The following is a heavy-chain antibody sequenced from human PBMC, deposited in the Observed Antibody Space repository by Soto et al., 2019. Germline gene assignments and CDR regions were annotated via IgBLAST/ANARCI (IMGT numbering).Heavy chain of an antibody. Sequence: PSETLSLTCTVSRGSISSGTNYWAWIRQPPGKGLEWIANIYYSGSTFYNPSLKSRVTISLDTSKNQFSLKLRSVTAADTAVYYCARPEAGWYFDSWGQGTLVTASS. J-gene: IGHJ4*02. CDR1: RGSISSGTNY. V-gene: IGHV4-39*01. D-gene: IGHD6-25*01. CDR2: IYYSGST. CDR3: ARPEAGWYFDS.